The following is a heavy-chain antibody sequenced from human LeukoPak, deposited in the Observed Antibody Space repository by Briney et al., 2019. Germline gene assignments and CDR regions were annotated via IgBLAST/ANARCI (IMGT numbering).Heavy chain of an antibody. J-gene: IGHJ6*03. CDR1: GGSISSYY. CDR2: IYYSGST. CDR3: AREVRDPSYYYYMDV. Sequence: PSETLSLTCTVSGGSISSYYWSWIRQPPGKGLEWIGYIYYSGSTNHNPSLKSRVTISVDTSKNQFSLKLSSVTAADTAVYYCAREVRDPSYYYYMDVWGKGTTVTVSS. D-gene: IGHD3-22*01. V-gene: IGHV4-59*01.